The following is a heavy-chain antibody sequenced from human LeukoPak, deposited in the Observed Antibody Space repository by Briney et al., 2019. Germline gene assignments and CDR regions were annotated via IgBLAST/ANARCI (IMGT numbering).Heavy chain of an antibody. V-gene: IGHV3-48*03. CDR3: ARGRVNVVAFDY. CDR1: GFIFSSYE. D-gene: IGHD2-21*01. CDR2: ITSSGRNI. Sequence: GGSLRLSCAASGFIFSSYEMNWVRQAPGKGLEWVSHITSSGRNIYYADSVKGRFTISRDNAKNSLYLQMNSLRAEDTAVYYCARGRVNVVAFDYWGQGTLVTVSS. J-gene: IGHJ4*02.